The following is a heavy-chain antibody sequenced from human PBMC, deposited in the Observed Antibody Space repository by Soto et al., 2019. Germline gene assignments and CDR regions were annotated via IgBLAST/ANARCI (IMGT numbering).Heavy chain of an antibody. J-gene: IGHJ6*02. Sequence: ASETLYLTCTVSGVSISSRNCCSWLRQAPGKGLEWIGEIYHNGNTNYNASLRSRVTISADRSENHFSLELNSVTAADTAVYYCHARGPLPTAGNGEYYYYGMDVWGQGTTVT. V-gene: IGHV4-4*02. CDR1: GVSISSRNC. CDR2: IYHNGNT. CDR3: HARGPLPTAGNGEYYYYGMDV. D-gene: IGHD1-26*01.